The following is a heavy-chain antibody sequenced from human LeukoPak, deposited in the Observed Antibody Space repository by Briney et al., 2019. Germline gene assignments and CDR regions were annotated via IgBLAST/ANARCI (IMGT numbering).Heavy chain of an antibody. D-gene: IGHD6-13*01. Sequence: GGSLRLSCAASGFTFSNFAMTWVRQAPGKGLEWVSSIVGSSSTYYADSLKGRFTISRDNAKNSLYLQMNSLRAEDTAVYYCAGCIAAAESPLDYWGQGTLVTVSS. CDR3: AGCIAAAESPLDY. CDR1: GFTFSNFA. V-gene: IGHV3-21*01. J-gene: IGHJ4*02. CDR2: IVGSSST.